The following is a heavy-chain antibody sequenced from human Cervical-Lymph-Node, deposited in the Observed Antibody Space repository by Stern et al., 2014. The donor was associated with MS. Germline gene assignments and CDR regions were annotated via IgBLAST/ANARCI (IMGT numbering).Heavy chain of an antibody. CDR3: ARGDLCGDYWSNYYSGMAV. D-gene: IGHD4-17*01. J-gene: IGHJ6*02. CDR2: IIPIFGTA. V-gene: IGHV1-69*01. CDR1: GGTFSSYA. Sequence: VQLVESGAEVKKPGSSVKVSCKASGGTFSSYAISWVRQAPGQGLEWMGGIIPIFGTANYAQKFQGRVTITADESASTAYMELSSLRSENSAVYYCARGDLCGDYWSNYYSGMAVWGQGPTVTVSS.